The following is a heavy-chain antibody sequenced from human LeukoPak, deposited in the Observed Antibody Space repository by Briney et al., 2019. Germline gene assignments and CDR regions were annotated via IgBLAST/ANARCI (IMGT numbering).Heavy chain of an antibody. CDR3: TIVHYYDSSGYDY. J-gene: IGHJ4*02. V-gene: IGHV3-49*03. CDR1: GFTFGDYA. Sequence: GGSLRLSCTGSGFTFGDYAMSWFRQAPGKGLEWVGFIRSKAYGGTTEYAASVKGRFTISRDDSKSIAYLQMNSLKTEDTAVYYCTIVHYYDSSGYDYWGQGTLVTVSS. CDR2: IRSKAYGGTT. D-gene: IGHD3-22*01.